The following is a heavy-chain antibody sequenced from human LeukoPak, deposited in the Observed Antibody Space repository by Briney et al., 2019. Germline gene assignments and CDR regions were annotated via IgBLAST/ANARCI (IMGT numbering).Heavy chain of an antibody. CDR1: GGTFSSYV. V-gene: IGHV1-69*04. Sequence: SVPVSCQASGGTFSSYVIRGVRPAPGQELAWMGRINPILGTANYEQKFKGRVTITADKSTSPVYMELSRLRAEDTAVYYCARGGTDYGYNWDWGQGTLVIVSS. CDR2: INPILGTA. D-gene: IGHD1-1*01. J-gene: IGHJ4*02. CDR3: ARGGTDYGYNWD.